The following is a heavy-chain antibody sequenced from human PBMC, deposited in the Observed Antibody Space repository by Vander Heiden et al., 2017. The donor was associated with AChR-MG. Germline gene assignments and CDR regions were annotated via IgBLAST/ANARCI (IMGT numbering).Heavy chain of an antibody. CDR1: GASVSCNSAA. J-gene: IGHJ6*03. CDR3: ARAGDTNYYYDMDV. CDR2: TYYRSKWYN. D-gene: IGHD7-27*01. Sequence: VQLQQSGPGPVKPSPTFPLTCAIPGASVSCNSAAWNWIRQSPARGVEWLGRTYYRSKWYNDYAVSVKSRITINPDTSKNQFSLQLNSVTPEDTAVYYCARAGDTNYYYDMDVWGKGTTVTVSS. V-gene: IGHV6-1*01.